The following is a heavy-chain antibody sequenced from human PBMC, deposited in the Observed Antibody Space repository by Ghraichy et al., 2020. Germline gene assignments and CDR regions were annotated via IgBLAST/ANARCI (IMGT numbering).Heavy chain of an antibody. Sequence: SGPTLVKPTQTLTLTCTFSGFSLSTSGVGVGWIRQPPGKALEWLALIYWDDDKRYSPSLKSRLTITKDTSKNQVVLPMTNMDPVDTATYYCAHLLLTGYYAYFDYWGQGTLVTVSS. V-gene: IGHV2-5*02. CDR1: GFSLSTSGVG. CDR3: AHLLLTGYYAYFDY. CDR2: IYWDDDK. J-gene: IGHJ4*02. D-gene: IGHD3-9*01.